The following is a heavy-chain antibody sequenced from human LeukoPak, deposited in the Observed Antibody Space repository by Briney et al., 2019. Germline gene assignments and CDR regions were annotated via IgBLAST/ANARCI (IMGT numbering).Heavy chain of an antibody. D-gene: IGHD5-18*01. J-gene: IGHJ4*02. Sequence: PSETLSLTCTVSGGSISSSIYYWGWIRQPPGKGLQWIGSIYYSGSTYYNPSLKSRVTISVDTSKNQFSLNLSSVTAADTAMYYCARHGFGYNYGPFDCWGQGTLVTVSS. CDR2: IYYSGST. CDR3: ARHGFGYNYGPFDC. V-gene: IGHV4-39*01. CDR1: GGSISSSIYY.